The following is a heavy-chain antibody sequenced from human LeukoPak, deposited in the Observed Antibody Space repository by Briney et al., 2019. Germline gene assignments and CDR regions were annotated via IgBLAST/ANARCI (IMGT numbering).Heavy chain of an antibody. CDR1: GYTFTGYY. Sequence: GASVKVSCKASGYTFTGYYMHWVRQAPGQGLEWMGWINPNSGGTNYAQKFQGRVTMTRDTSISTAYMELSRLRSDDTAGYYCARLSHDSSGYYNWLDHWGQGTLVTVSS. CDR2: INPNSGGT. CDR3: ARLSHDSSGYYNWLDH. V-gene: IGHV1-2*02. D-gene: IGHD3-22*01. J-gene: IGHJ5*02.